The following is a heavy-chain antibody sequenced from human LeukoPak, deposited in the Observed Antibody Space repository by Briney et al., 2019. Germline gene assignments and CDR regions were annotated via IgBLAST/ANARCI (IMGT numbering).Heavy chain of an antibody. D-gene: IGHD3-10*01. CDR1: GGSISSYY. CDR2: IYYSGST. CDR3: ARSGRGSSAGFDY. J-gene: IGHJ4*02. Sequence: SETLSLNCTVSGGSISSYYWSWIRQPPGKGLEWIGYIYYSGSTNYTPSLKSRITISVDTSRNQFSLKLNSVTAADTAVYYCARSGRGSSAGFDYWGQGTLVTVSS. V-gene: IGHV4-59*01.